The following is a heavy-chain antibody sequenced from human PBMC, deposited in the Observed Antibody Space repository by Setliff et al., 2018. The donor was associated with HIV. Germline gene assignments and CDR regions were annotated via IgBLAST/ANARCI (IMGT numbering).Heavy chain of an antibody. CDR1: GGSFGVYR. D-gene: IGHD3-10*01. Sequence: SETLSLTCTISGGSFGVYRWSWIRQSAGRGLEWIGRIDSSGTTDYKPSLKGGVAISVDTSRNQFSLRVTSVTAADPAVYYCGRDRHSSGLGSFGPWGPGSLVTVSS. J-gene: IGHJ5*02. CDR3: GRDRHSSGLGSFGP. V-gene: IGHV4-4*07. CDR2: IDSSGTT.